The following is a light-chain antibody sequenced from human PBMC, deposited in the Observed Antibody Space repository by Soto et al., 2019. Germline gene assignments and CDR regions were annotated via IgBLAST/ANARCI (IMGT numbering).Light chain of an antibody. CDR2: SND. CDR1: SSNIGSNT. Sequence: QSALTQPPSASGTPGQRVTISCSGSSSNIGSNTVNWFRQLPGTAPELLIYSNDQRPSGVPDRFSGSKSGTSASLAISGLQSEDEADYYCAAWDDSLNGAVFGGGTQLTVL. V-gene: IGLV1-44*01. CDR3: AAWDDSLNGAV. J-gene: IGLJ7*01.